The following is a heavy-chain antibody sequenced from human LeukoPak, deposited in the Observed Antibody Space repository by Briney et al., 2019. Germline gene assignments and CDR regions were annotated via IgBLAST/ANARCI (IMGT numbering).Heavy chain of an antibody. V-gene: IGHV1-46*01. CDR2: INPSGGST. CDR3: ARSTDDYGMDV. Sequence: ASVKVSCKASGYTFTTYYMHWVRQAPGQGLERMGIINPSGGSTSYAQKFQGRVTMTRDTSTSTVYMELSSLRSEDTAVYYCARSTDDYGMDVWGQGTTVTVSS. CDR1: GYTFTTYY. J-gene: IGHJ6*02. D-gene: IGHD2-2*01.